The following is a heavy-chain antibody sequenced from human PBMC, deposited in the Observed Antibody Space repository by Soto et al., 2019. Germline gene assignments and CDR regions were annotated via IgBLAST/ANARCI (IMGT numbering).Heavy chain of an antibody. V-gene: IGHV1-58*02. J-gene: IGHJ4*02. CDR2: IVVGSGNT. CDR3: AADRDYGDKPFDY. D-gene: IGHD4-17*01. CDR1: GFTFTSSA. Sequence: ASVKVSCKASGFTFTSSAMQWVRQARGQRLEWIGWIVVGSGNTNYAQKFQERVTITRDMSTSTAYMELSSLRSEDTAVYYCAADRDYGDKPFDYWGQGTLVTVSS.